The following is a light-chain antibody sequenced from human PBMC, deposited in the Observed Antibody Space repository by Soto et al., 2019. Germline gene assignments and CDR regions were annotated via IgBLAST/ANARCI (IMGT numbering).Light chain of an antibody. CDR3: QQYNNWPPV. J-gene: IGKJ1*01. V-gene: IGKV3-15*01. CDR2: GAS. CDR1: QSVSSN. Sequence: EIVMTQSPGTLSVSPGEGATLSCRASQSVSSNLAWYQQKPGQAPRRLIYGASTRATGIPARFSGSGSGTEFTLTISSLQSEDFAVYSCQQYNNWPPVFGQGTKVEIK.